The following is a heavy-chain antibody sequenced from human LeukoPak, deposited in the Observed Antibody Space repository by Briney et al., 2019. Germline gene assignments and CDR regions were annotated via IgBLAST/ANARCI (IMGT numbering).Heavy chain of an antibody. J-gene: IGHJ4*02. V-gene: IGHV1-46*01. CDR3: ARGAPEDSSGYPPGY. Sequence: ASVKVSCKASGDTFTSYGISWVRQAPGQGLEWMGIINPSGGSTSYAQKFQGRVTMTRDTSTSTVYMELSSLRSEDTAVYYCARGAPEDSSGYPPGYWGQGTLVTVSS. CDR2: INPSGGST. CDR1: GDTFTSYG. D-gene: IGHD3-22*01.